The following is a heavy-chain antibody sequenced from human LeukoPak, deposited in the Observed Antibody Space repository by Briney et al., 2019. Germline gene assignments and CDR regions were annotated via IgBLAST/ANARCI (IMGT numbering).Heavy chain of an antibody. CDR2: ISSSSSTI. CDR1: GFTFSGYA. Sequence: PGGSLRLSCAASGFTFSGYAMSWVRQAPGKGLEWVSYISSSSSTIYYADSVKGRFTISRDNAKNSLYLQLNSLRAEDTAVYYCASPAMAYWGQGTLVTVS. J-gene: IGHJ4*02. V-gene: IGHV3-48*04. D-gene: IGHD2-2*01. CDR3: ASPAMAY.